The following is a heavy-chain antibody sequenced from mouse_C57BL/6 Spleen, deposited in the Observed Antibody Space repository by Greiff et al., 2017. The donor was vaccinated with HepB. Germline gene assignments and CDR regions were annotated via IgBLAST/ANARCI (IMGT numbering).Heavy chain of an antibody. J-gene: IGHJ4*01. Sequence: VQLQQSDAELVKPGASVKISCKVSGYTFTDHTIHWMKQRPEQGLEWIGYIYPRDGSTKYNEKFKGKATLTADKSSSTAYMQLNSLTSEDSAVNFCARSGIYYGNPYAMDYWGHRTSVTVSS. CDR3: ARSGIYYGNPYAMDY. CDR1: GYTFTDHT. CDR2: IYPRDGST. D-gene: IGHD2-1*01. V-gene: IGHV1-78*01.